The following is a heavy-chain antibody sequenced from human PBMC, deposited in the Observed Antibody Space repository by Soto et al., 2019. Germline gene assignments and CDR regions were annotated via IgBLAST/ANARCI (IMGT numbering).Heavy chain of an antibody. V-gene: IGHV3-74*03. CDR3: ARDLGGPDY. CDR2: LSSDGFGT. J-gene: IGHJ4*02. CDR1: VFTLSAYW. Sequence: GSLRLSCAASVFTLSAYWMHWVRQAPGRGLEWVSRLSSDGFGTAYADSVKGRFHISRDNARNTLFLQMNGLRAEDTAVYYCARDLGGPDYWGRGTLVTVSS. D-gene: IGHD3-16*01.